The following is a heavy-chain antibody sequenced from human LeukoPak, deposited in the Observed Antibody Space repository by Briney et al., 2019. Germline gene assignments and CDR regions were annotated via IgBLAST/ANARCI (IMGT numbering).Heavy chain of an antibody. Sequence: EASVKVSCKASGYTFTSYAMHWVRQAPGQRLEWMGWINAGNGNTKYSQKFQGRVTITRDTSAGTAYMELSSLRSEDTAVYYCARAIDYGDYETYFDYWGQGTLVTVSS. CDR3: ARAIDYGDYETYFDY. CDR1: GYTFTSYA. V-gene: IGHV1-3*01. D-gene: IGHD4-17*01. J-gene: IGHJ4*02. CDR2: INAGNGNT.